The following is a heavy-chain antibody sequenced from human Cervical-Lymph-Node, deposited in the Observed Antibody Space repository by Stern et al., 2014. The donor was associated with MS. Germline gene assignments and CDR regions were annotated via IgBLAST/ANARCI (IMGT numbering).Heavy chain of an antibody. CDR3: ARGDRGWSSDY. CDR1: GYPFTSYG. D-gene: IGHD6-19*01. J-gene: IGHJ4*02. Sequence: QVQLVQSGAQVKKPGASVKVSCKASGYPFTSYGITWVRQAPGQGLEWVGWISVSNGDAHYAQNVQGRVTMTTDASTSTASMELRRLRTDDTAVYYCARGDRGWSSDYLGQGTLVT. CDR2: ISVSNGDA. V-gene: IGHV1-18*01.